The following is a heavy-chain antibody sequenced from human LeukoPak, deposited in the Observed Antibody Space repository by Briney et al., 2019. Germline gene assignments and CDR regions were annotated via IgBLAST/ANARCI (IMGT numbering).Heavy chain of an antibody. J-gene: IGHJ3*02. CDR3: ARGPSAFDI. CDR1: GFTFSNYW. V-gene: IGHV3-74*01. Sequence: GGSLRLSCAASGFTFSNYWMHWVRQAPGKGLVWVSRINSDGSSTNYADSMKGRFTISRDNSKNTLYLQMNSLRAEDTAVYYCARGPSAFDIWGQGTMVTVSS. CDR2: INSDGSST.